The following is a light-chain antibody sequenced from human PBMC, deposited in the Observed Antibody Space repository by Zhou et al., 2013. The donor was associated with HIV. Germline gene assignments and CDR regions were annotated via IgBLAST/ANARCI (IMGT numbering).Light chain of an antibody. CDR1: QDISSW. CDR2: AAS. V-gene: IGKV1-9*01. J-gene: IGKJ1*01. CDR3: QQVNSYPRT. Sequence: DIQMTQSPSTLSASVGDRVTITCRASQDISSWLAWYQQKPGKAPKLLIYAASTLQSGVPSRFSGGGSGTDFTLIISSLQPEDFATYYCQQVNSYPRTFGQGTKVEIK.